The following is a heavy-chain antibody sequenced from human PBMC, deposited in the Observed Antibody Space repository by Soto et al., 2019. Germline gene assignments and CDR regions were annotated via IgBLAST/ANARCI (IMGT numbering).Heavy chain of an antibody. J-gene: IGHJ5*02. CDR2: IYYSGST. D-gene: IGHD5-18*01. Sequence: SETLSLTCTVSGGSISSYYWSWIRQPPGKGLEWIGYIYYSGSTNYNPSLKSRVTISVDTSKNQFSLKLSSVTAADTAVYYCARGQMFRDTAMVWFDPWGQGTLVTVSS. CDR1: GGSISSYY. CDR3: ARGQMFRDTAMVWFDP. V-gene: IGHV4-59*01.